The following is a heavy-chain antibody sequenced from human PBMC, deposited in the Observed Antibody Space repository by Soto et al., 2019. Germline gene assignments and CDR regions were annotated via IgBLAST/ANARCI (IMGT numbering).Heavy chain of an antibody. Sequence: VQLVESGGGVVQPGRSLRLSCAASGFTFSSYGMHWVRQAPGKGLEWVAVIWYDGSNKYYADSVKGRFTISRDNSKNTLYLQMNSLRAEDTAVYYCARDPSYISAYGMDVWGQGTTVTVSS. CDR1: GFTFSSYG. J-gene: IGHJ6*02. D-gene: IGHD3-9*01. V-gene: IGHV3-33*01. CDR2: IWYDGSNK. CDR3: ARDPSYISAYGMDV.